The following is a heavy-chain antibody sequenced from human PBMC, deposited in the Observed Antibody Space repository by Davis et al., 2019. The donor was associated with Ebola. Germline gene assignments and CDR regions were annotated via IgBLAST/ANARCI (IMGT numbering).Heavy chain of an antibody. CDR3: ARGGRVVVASTGCLDY. Sequence: SVKVSCKASGGTFSSYAISWVRQAPGQGLEWMGRIIPILGIANYAQKVQGRVTITADKSTSTAYMELSSLRSEDTAVYYCARGGRVVVASTGCLDYWGQGTLVTVSS. D-gene: IGHD2-15*01. V-gene: IGHV1-69*04. CDR1: GGTFSSYA. J-gene: IGHJ4*02. CDR2: IIPILGIA.